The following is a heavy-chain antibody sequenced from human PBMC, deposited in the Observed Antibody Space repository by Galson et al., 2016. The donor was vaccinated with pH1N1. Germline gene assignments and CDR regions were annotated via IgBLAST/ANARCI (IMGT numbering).Heavy chain of an antibody. V-gene: IGHV3-72*01. Sequence: SLRLSCAASGFTLGDFYMDWVRQAPGKGLEWVGRITKRPEGYTTQDATSVKGRFIISRDDSKGLLYLHMNSLKTEDTAVYYCTREDHHKFDYWGQGTLVTVSS. CDR2: ITKRPEGYTT. J-gene: IGHJ4*02. CDR1: GFTLGDFY. CDR3: TREDHHKFDY.